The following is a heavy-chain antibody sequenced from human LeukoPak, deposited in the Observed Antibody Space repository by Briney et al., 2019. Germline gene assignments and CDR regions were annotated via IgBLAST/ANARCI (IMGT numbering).Heavy chain of an antibody. J-gene: IGHJ4*02. CDR1: GGTFSSYA. Sequence: GASVKVSCKAPGGTFSSYAISWVRQAPGQGLEWMGGIIPIFGTANYAQKFQGRVTITTDESTSTAYMELSSLRSEDTAVYYCARDNIAATRPGGFDYWGQGTLVTVSS. CDR2: IIPIFGTA. CDR3: ARDNIAATRPGGFDY. D-gene: IGHD6-13*01. V-gene: IGHV1-69*05.